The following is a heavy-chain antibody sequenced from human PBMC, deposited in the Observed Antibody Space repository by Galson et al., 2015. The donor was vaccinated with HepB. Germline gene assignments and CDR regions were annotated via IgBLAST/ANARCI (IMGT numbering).Heavy chain of an antibody. D-gene: IGHD6-13*01. Sequence: SLRLSCAASAFTFSSYWMHWVRQAPGKGLVWVSRINSDGSSTSYADSVKGRFTISRDNAKNTLYLQMNSLRAEDTAVYYCARAVYSSSWAYYYYYGMDVWGQGTTVTVSS. CDR1: AFTFSSYW. CDR2: INSDGSST. V-gene: IGHV3-74*01. J-gene: IGHJ6*02. CDR3: ARAVYSSSWAYYYYYGMDV.